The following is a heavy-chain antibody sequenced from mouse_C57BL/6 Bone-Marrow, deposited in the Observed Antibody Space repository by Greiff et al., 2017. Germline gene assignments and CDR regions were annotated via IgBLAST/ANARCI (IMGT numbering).Heavy chain of an antibody. V-gene: IGHV5-15*01. J-gene: IGHJ4*01. CDR2: ISNLAYSI. CDR3: ARAPGGAMDY. Sequence: EVQLVASGGGLVQPGGSLKLSCAASGFTFSDYGMAWVRQAPRKGPEWVAFISNLAYSIYYADTVTGRFTISRENAKNTLYLEMSSLRSEDTAMYYCARAPGGAMDYWGQGTSVTVSS. CDR1: GFTFSDYG. D-gene: IGHD3-1*01.